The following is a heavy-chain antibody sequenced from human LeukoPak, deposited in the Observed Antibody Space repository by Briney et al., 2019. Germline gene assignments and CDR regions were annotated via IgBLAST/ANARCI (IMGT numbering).Heavy chain of an antibody. Sequence: GGSLRLSCAASGFTFSSYAMHWVRQAPGKGLEWVAVISYDGSNKYYADSVKGRFTISRDNSKNTLYLQMNSLRAEDTAVYYCARTLTGMAVAGPKGFDYWGQGSLVTVSS. CDR2: ISYDGSNK. D-gene: IGHD6-19*01. V-gene: IGHV3-30-3*01. J-gene: IGHJ4*02. CDR3: ARTLTGMAVAGPKGFDY. CDR1: GFTFSSYA.